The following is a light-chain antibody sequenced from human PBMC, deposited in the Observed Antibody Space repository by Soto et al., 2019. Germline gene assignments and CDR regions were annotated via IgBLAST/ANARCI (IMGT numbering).Light chain of an antibody. J-gene: IGKJ1*01. CDR1: QSVISW. V-gene: IGKV1-5*01. CDR2: GAS. Sequence: DIQMTQSPSTLSASVGDRVTITCRARQSVISWLAWYHQKPGKSPKLLLYGASSLESGVPSRFSGSGSGTEFTLTISSLQPDDFATYYCQQYKGEFGPGTTVDIK. CDR3: QQYKGE.